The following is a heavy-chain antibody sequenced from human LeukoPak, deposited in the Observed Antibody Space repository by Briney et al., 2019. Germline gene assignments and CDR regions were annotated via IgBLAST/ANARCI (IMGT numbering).Heavy chain of an antibody. D-gene: IGHD3-10*02. CDR1: GFTFSSYS. Sequence: PGGSLRLSCAASGFTFSSYSMNWVRQAPGKGLEWVSYISSSSSTIYYADSLKGRFTISRDNSKNTLYLQMNSLRAEDTAVFYCARESGAAKIGQMLNYWGQGTLVTVSS. V-gene: IGHV3-48*04. CDR3: ARESGAAKIGQMLNY. J-gene: IGHJ4*02. CDR2: ISSSSSTI.